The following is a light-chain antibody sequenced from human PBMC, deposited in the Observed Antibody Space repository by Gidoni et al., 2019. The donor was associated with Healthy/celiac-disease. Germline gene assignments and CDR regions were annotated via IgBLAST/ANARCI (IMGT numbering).Light chain of an antibody. CDR2: LGS. J-gene: IGKJ1*01. CDR1: QSLLHSNGYNY. CDR3: MQALQTSWT. V-gene: IGKV2-28*01. Sequence: IGMTQSPLSLPVTHGEPASISCRSSQSLLHSNGYNYLDWYLQKPWQSPQLLIYLGSNRASGVPDRFSGSGSGTDFTLKISRVEAEDVGVYYCMQALQTSWTFGQGTKVEIK.